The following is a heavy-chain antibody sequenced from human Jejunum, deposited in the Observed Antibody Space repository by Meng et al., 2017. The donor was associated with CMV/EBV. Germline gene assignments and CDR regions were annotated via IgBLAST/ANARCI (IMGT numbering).Heavy chain of an antibody. Sequence: QVQWLQSGAEVKKPGSSGKVSCTSSGGSVNNYAINWVRQAPGQGLEWMGGIIPIFRTPQYAQKFQGRLTITADGPTGTTFMELSSLTSDDTAIYYCARGFSNGYQPFDYWGQGTLVTVSS. V-gene: IGHV1-69*12. D-gene: IGHD2-2*01. CDR3: ARGFSNGYQPFDY. J-gene: IGHJ4*02. CDR1: GGSVNNYA. CDR2: IIPIFRTP.